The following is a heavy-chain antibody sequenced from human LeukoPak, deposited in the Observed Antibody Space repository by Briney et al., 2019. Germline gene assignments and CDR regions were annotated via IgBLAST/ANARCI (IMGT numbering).Heavy chain of an antibody. D-gene: IGHD6-19*01. CDR1: GGSISSYY. J-gene: IGHJ3*02. Sequence: SETLSLTCTVSGGSISSYYWSWIRQPPGKGLEWIGYIYYSGSTNYNPSLKSRVTISVNTSKNQFSLKLSSVTAADTAVYYCARAPSSSGWRQMLLISGAFDIWGQGTMVTVSS. V-gene: IGHV4-59*01. CDR3: ARAPSSSGWRQMLLISGAFDI. CDR2: IYYSGST.